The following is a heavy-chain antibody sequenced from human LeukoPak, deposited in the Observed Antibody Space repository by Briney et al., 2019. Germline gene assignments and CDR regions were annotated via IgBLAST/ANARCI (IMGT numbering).Heavy chain of an antibody. CDR3: ASLGGVFDY. Sequence: GGSLRLSCAASGFTFSSYAMHWVRQAPGKGLEWVAVISYDGSNKYYADSVKGRFTISRDNSKNTLYLQMNSLRAVDTAVYYCASLGGVFDYWGQGTLVTVSS. CDR1: GFTFSSYA. CDR2: ISYDGSNK. D-gene: IGHD3-16*01. V-gene: IGHV3-30*04. J-gene: IGHJ4*02.